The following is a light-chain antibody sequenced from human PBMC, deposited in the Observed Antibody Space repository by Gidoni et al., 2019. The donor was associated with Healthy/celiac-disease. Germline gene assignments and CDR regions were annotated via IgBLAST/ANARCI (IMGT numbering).Light chain of an antibody. CDR1: QSLVYSDGNTY. V-gene: IGKV2-30*01. J-gene: IGKJ1*01. CDR2: KVS. Sequence: DVGMTQSPLSLPVTLGQPASISCRSSQSLVYSDGNTYLNWFQQRPGQSPRRLIYKVSNRDSGVPDRFSGSGSGTDFTLKISRVEAEDVGVYYCMQGTHWPPTTFGQGTKVEIK. CDR3: MQGTHWPPTT.